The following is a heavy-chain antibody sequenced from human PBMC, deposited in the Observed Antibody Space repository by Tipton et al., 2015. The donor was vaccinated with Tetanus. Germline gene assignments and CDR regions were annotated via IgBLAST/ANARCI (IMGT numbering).Heavy chain of an antibody. CDR1: GGSIRSYY. V-gene: IGHV4-4*07. J-gene: IGHJ4*02. D-gene: IGHD5-12*01. CDR3: ASRGYSGRRQIEDY. CDR2: ISNGNT. Sequence: TLSLTCTVSGGSIRSYYWSWIRQPAGKGLEWIGHISNGNTDYSRSLKSRVTISLDTSKNQFSLKLTSVTAADTAVYYCASRGYSGRRQIEDYWGQGTLVTVSS.